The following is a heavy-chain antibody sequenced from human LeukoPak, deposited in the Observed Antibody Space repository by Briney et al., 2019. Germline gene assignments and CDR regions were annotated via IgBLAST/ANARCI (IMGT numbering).Heavy chain of an antibody. CDR3: ARDGSGYYDTSGYRN. CDR1: GGSISSGSYY. V-gene: IGHV4-61*02. J-gene: IGHJ4*02. D-gene: IGHD3-22*01. CDR2: IYTSGST. Sequence: SETLSLTCTVSGGSISSGSYYWSRIRQPAGNGLEWIGRIYTSGSTNYNPSLESRVTISLDTSKNQFSLKLSSVTAADTAVYYCARDGSGYYDTSGYRNWGQGTLVTVSS.